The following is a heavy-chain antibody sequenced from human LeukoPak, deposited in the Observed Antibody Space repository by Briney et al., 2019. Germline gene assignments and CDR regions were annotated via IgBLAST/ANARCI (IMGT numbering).Heavy chain of an antibody. J-gene: IGHJ6*02. Sequence: PSETLSLTCTVSGGSISSYYWSWVREPPGKGLEWVGDIYYSGSTNYNPSLKSRVTLSVDTSKNQFSLKLSSVSAADTAVYYCARDLWGSSLYYYYYYGMDVWGQGTTVTVSS. CDR1: GGSISSYY. CDR2: IYYSGST. V-gene: IGHV4-59*01. D-gene: IGHD6-6*01. CDR3: ARDLWGSSLYYYYYYGMDV.